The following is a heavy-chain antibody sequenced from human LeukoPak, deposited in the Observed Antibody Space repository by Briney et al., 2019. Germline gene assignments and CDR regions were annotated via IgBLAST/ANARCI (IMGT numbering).Heavy chain of an antibody. CDR3: ARILSSSGRDY. J-gene: IGHJ4*02. Sequence: PSEILSLTCTVSGGSISSYYWSWIRQPPGKGLEWIGYIYYSGSTNYNPSLKSRVTISVDTSKNQFSLKLSSVTAADTAVYYCARILSSSGRDYWGQGTLVTVSS. CDR2: IYYSGST. CDR1: GGSISSYY. V-gene: IGHV4-59*01. D-gene: IGHD6-6*01.